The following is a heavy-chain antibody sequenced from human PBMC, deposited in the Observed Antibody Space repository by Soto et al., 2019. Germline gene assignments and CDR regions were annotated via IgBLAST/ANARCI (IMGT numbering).Heavy chain of an antibody. CDR2: ISNDETTK. J-gene: IGHJ6*03. Sequence: QVHLVESGGDVVQPGRSLRLSCAASGFTFRDYIIHWVRQAPGKGLEWVTLISNDETTKYIANSVKGRFTISRDNSKNTVNLQMNSLRPEDTAIYYCARPGLGALRYHYKHMDVRGQGTTVTVSS. CDR3: ARPGLGALRYHYKHMDV. V-gene: IGHV3-30*04. CDR1: GFTFRDYI.